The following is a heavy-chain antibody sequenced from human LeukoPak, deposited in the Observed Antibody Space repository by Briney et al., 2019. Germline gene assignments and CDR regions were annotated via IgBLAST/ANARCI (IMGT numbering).Heavy chain of an antibody. Sequence: PGGSLRLSCAASGFTFSNYAMNWVRQAPGKGLEGVSSISGGGSNTYYADSVKGRLTISRDNSKNTLYLRMNSLRAGDTAVYFCAKGSTYHEFWGSYYSDYWGQGTLVTVSS. CDR3: AKGSTYHEFWGSYYSDY. CDR1: GFTFSNYA. CDR2: ISGGGSNT. V-gene: IGHV3-23*01. J-gene: IGHJ4*02. D-gene: IGHD3-3*01.